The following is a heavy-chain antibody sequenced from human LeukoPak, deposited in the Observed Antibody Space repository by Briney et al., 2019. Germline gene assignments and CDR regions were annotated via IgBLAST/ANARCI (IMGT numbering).Heavy chain of an antibody. V-gene: IGHV4-39*01. CDR2: IYYSGST. J-gene: IGHJ3*02. D-gene: IGHD2-15*01. Sequence: KPSVTLSLPFTVSGGSISSSSYYWGWIRQPPGKGLEWLWSIYYSGSTYYNPSLKSRVTISVVTSKNQFSQKLSSVTAADTAVYYRTRHLENCSGGSCLPDAFDIWAQKKMVTVS. CDR3: TRHLENCSGGSCLPDAFDI. CDR1: GGSISSSSYY.